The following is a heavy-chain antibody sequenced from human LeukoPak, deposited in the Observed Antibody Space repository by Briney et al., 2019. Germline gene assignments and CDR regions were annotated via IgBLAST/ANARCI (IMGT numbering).Heavy chain of an antibody. V-gene: IGHV4-34*01. J-gene: IGHJ4*02. CDR2: INHSGST. Sequence: SETLSLTCAVYGGSFSGYYWSWIRQPPGKGLEWIGEINHSGSTNYNPSLKSRVTIPVDTSKNQFSLKLSSVTAADTAVYYCARGGLRFLEWLFLFYWGQGTLVTVSS. CDR1: GGSFSGYY. CDR3: ARGGLRFLEWLFLFY. D-gene: IGHD3-3*01.